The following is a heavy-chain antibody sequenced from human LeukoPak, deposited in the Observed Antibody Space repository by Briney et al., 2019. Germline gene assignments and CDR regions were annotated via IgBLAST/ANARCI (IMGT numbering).Heavy chain of an antibody. J-gene: IGHJ3*02. Sequence: GGSLRHSCAASRFTFSSYAMSWVRQAPGEGLEWVSAISGSGGSTYYADSVKGRFTISRDNSKNTLYLQMNSLRAEDTAVYYCAKDLYDSSGYYSGDAFDIWGQGTMVTVSS. CDR3: AKDLYDSSGYYSGDAFDI. D-gene: IGHD3-22*01. V-gene: IGHV3-23*01. CDR2: ISGSGGST. CDR1: RFTFSSYA.